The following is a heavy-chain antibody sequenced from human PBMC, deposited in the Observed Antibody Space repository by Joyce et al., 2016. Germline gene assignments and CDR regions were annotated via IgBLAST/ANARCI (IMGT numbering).Heavy chain of an antibody. D-gene: IGHD4-17*01. Sequence: EVQLVESGGGLIQPGGSLRLSCAASGFTVSGNYMSGVRQAPGNGLEWVSIIDSGGSGGSTYYADSVGGRFTISRGTSKNTLYLQMNSLRAEDTAVYYCARSLAYDYGDYIFNYWGQRTLDTVSS. CDR3: ARSLAYDYGDYIFNY. J-gene: IGHJ4*02. V-gene: IGHV3-53*01. CDR2: IDSGGSGGST. CDR1: GFTVSGNY.